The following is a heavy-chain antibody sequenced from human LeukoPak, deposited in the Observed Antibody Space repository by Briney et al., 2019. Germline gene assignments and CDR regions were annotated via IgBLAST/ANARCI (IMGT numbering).Heavy chain of an antibody. CDR3: AQQTPYSYGLPTG. Sequence: PGGSLRLSCAASGFTFSSYSMNWVRQAPGKGLEWVSYISSSSSTIYYADSVKGRFTISRDNAKNSLYLQMNSLRAEDTAVYYCAQQTPYSYGLPTGWGQGTTVTVSS. V-gene: IGHV3-48*04. CDR1: GFTFSSYS. J-gene: IGHJ3*01. D-gene: IGHD5-18*01. CDR2: ISSSSSTI.